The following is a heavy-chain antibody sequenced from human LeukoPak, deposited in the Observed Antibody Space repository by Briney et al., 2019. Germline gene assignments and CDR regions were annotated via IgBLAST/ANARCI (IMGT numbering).Heavy chain of an antibody. V-gene: IGHV4-59*01. CDR3: ARRYGDYVAFDS. Sequence: SETLSLTCTVSGGSINSYYWSWIRQPPGKGLEWIGYLYYSGSTNYNPSLKSRVTISVDTSKNQFSLKLSSVTAADTAVYYCARRYGDYVAFDSWGQGTLVTVSS. CDR1: GGSINSYY. D-gene: IGHD4-17*01. J-gene: IGHJ4*02. CDR2: LYYSGST.